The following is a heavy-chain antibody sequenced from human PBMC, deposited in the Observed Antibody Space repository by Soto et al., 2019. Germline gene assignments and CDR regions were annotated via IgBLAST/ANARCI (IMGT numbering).Heavy chain of an antibody. V-gene: IGHV1-8*01. CDR3: ATMALYDSSGYSFFMDV. Sequence: ASVKVSCKASGYTFTSYDINWVRQATGQGLEWMGWMNPNSGNTGYAQKFQGRVTMTRNTSISTAYMELSSLRSEDTAVYYCATMALYDSSGYSFFMDVWGQGTTVTVSS. CDR1: GYTFTSYD. J-gene: IGHJ6*02. CDR2: MNPNSGNT. D-gene: IGHD3-22*01.